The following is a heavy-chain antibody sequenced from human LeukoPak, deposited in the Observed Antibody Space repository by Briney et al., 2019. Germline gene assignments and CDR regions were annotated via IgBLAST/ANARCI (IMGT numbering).Heavy chain of an antibody. V-gene: IGHV3-64*02. CDR3: AREISPGNWFDP. D-gene: IGHD1-26*01. Sequence: GGSLRLSSAASGFTFSSYAMHWVRQAPGKGLEYVAAISSNGGSTYYAGSVKGRFTISRDNSKNTLYLQMGSLRADDMAVYYCAREISPGNWFDPWGQGTLVTVSS. CDR2: ISSNGGST. CDR1: GFTFSSYA. J-gene: IGHJ5*02.